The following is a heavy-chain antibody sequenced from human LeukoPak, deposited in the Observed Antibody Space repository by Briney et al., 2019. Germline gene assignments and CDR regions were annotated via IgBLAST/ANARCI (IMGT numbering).Heavy chain of an antibody. CDR1: SGSVSSRTYY. Sequence: SETLSLTCTVSSGSVSSRTYYWGWIRQPPGKGLEWIGSLHSSGSTYNNPSLKSRVTMSVDTSLNEASLKLTSVTATDTAVYYCVRLRRGYSYGVDYWGQGTLVTVSS. CDR2: LHSSGST. CDR3: VRLRRGYSYGVDY. V-gene: IGHV4-39*01. J-gene: IGHJ4*02. D-gene: IGHD5-18*01.